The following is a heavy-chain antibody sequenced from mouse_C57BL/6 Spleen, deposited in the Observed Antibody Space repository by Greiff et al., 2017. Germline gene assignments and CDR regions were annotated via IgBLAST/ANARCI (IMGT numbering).Heavy chain of an antibody. Sequence: EVQLQQSGPELVKPGASVKISCKASGYTFTDSYMNWVKQSHGKSLEWIGDINPNNGGTSYNQKFKGKATLTVDKSSSTAYMELRSLTSEDSAVYYCARSLLDYWGQGTTLTVSS. CDR2: INPNNGGT. CDR3: ARSLLDY. D-gene: IGHD6-2*01. V-gene: IGHV1-26*01. CDR1: GYTFTDSY. J-gene: IGHJ2*01.